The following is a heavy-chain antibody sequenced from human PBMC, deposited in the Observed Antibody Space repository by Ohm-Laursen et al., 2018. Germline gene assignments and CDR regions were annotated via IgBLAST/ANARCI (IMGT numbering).Heavy chain of an antibody. V-gene: IGHV1-2*02. D-gene: IGHD2-15*01. J-gene: IGHJ4*02. CDR3: AREDIVVVVAAGSLDY. Sequence: ASVKVSCKASGYSFSAHYMHWMRQAPGQGLEWMGWISPRNGDTHYAQKFQGRVTMTRDTSTSTVYMGLSSLRSEDTAVYYCAREDIVVVVAAGSLDYWGQGTLVTVSS. CDR1: GYSFSAHY. CDR2: ISPRNGDT.